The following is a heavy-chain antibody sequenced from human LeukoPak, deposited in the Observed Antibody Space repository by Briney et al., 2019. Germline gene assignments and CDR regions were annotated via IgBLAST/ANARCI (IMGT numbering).Heavy chain of an antibody. J-gene: IGHJ4*02. Sequence: GGSLRLSCGASGFVFSTYAMAWVRQAPGKGLEWVSIISATGGSTYYADSVRGRLTISGDNSKKTLYLQLNNLRAEDTAVYYCARGFYDSRGYSTPFDHWGQGTLVTVSP. CDR2: ISATGGST. CDR1: GFVFSTYA. CDR3: ARGFYDSRGYSTPFDH. V-gene: IGHV3-23*01. D-gene: IGHD3-22*01.